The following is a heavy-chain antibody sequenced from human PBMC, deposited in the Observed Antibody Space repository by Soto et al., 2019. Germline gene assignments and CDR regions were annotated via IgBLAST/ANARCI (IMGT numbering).Heavy chain of an antibody. J-gene: IGHJ1*01. CDR1: ACTFSSYT. D-gene: IGHD1-26*01. Sequence: SGMVSCKASACTFSSYTISWVQQAPGQGLEWMGRIIPILGIANYAQKFQGRVTITADKPTSTGYMELSSLRSEDTAVYYCARDGINADWGQGKLVNVSS. CDR2: IIPILGIA. V-gene: IGHV1-69*04. CDR3: ARDGINAD.